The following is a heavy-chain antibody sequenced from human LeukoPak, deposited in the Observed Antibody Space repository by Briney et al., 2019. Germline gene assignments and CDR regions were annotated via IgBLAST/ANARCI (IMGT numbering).Heavy chain of an antibody. Sequence: GGSLRLSCAASRFTINSYAMSWVRQAPGKGLEWVSVIGGSNGITFYVGSVKGRFTISRDNSKDTLYLRMNSLRAEDTAVYYCARNENSGWGYFDYWGQGTLVAVSS. CDR3: ARNENSGWGYFDY. CDR2: IGGSNGIT. D-gene: IGHD5-12*01. V-gene: IGHV3-23*01. J-gene: IGHJ4*02. CDR1: RFTINSYA.